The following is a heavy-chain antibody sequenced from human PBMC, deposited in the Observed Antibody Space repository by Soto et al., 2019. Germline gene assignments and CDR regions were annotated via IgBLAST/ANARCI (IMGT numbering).Heavy chain of an antibody. CDR1: GGTFSSYA. CDR3: PTGDIPPPSNAIASPGLYYYYGMDL. D-gene: IGHD6-13*01. CDR2: IMPICGTA. Sequence: QVQLVQSGAEVKKPGSSVNVSCKASGGTFSSYAISWVRQAPGQGLEWMGGIMPICGTATYGQKFQGRITITADESTSTAYIETISLRSEHTAVYYCPTGDIPPPSNAIASPGLYYYYGMDLWRQGTTVTVSS. V-gene: IGHV1-69*01. J-gene: IGHJ6*02.